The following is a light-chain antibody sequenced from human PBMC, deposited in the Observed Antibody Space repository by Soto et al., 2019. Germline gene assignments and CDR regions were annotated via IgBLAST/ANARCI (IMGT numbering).Light chain of an antibody. CDR1: SGHSSYI. Sequence: QLVLTQSSSASASLGSSVKLTCTLSSGHSSYIIAWHQQQPGKAPRYLMKLEGSGSYNKGSRVPDRFSGSSSGADRYLTISNLQFEDEADYYCEAWDSNTNWVFGGGTKLTVL. CDR2: LEGSGSY. CDR3: EAWDSNTNWV. V-gene: IGLV4-60*02. J-gene: IGLJ3*02.